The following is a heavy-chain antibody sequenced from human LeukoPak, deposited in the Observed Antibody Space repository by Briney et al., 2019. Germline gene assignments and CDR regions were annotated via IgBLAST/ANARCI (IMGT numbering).Heavy chain of an antibody. CDR3: ARDPMVRGFDP. J-gene: IGHJ5*02. CDR1: GGSISSGGYY. D-gene: IGHD3-10*01. Sequence: SQTLSLTCTVSGGSISSGGYYWSWIRQHPGKGLEWIGYIYYSGSTYYNPSLKSRVTISVGTSKNQFSLKLSSVTAADTAVYYCARDPMVRGFDPWGQGTLVTVSS. V-gene: IGHV4-31*03. CDR2: IYYSGST.